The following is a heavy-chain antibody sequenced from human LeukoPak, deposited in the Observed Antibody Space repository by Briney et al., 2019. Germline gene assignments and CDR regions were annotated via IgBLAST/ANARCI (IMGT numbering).Heavy chain of an antibody. Sequence: PGGSLRLSCVASGFTFSSYAMSWVRLAPGKGLEWVSGISGGGGSTYYADSVKGRFTISRDNSKNTLFLQMNSLRAEDTAVYYCAKDQEGSSYGLFDYWGQGTLVTVSS. CDR3: AKDQEGSSYGLFDY. CDR2: ISGGGGST. CDR1: GFTFSSYA. D-gene: IGHD3-16*01. V-gene: IGHV3-23*01. J-gene: IGHJ4*02.